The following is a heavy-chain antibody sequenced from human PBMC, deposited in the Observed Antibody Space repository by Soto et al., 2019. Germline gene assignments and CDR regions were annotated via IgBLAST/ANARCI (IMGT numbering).Heavy chain of an antibody. J-gene: IGHJ4*02. Sequence: EVQLLESGGGLVQPGGSLTLSCATSGFTFSSYAMVWVRQAAEKGLEWVANNSNNGDTAYYADSVKGRFTISRGNSENTLYLQMNGLRADDTALYFCAKSRVFIGAIVTLLDSWGQGTQVTVSS. CDR2: NSNNGDTA. CDR3: AKSRVFIGAIVTLLDS. V-gene: IGHV3-23*01. CDR1: GFTFSSYA. D-gene: IGHD3-16*02.